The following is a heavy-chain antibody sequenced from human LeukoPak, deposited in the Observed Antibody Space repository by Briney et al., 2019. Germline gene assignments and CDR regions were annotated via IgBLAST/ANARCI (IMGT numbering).Heavy chain of an antibody. D-gene: IGHD3-22*01. CDR3: ARIEDSSGYYFRFDY. CDR2: IYTSGST. Sequence: SETLSLTCTVSGGSISGYYWSWIRQPAGKGLEWIGRIYTSGSTNYNPSLKSRVTMSVDTSKNQFSLKLSSVTAADTAVYYCARIEDSSGYYFRFDYWGQGTLVTVSS. J-gene: IGHJ4*02. CDR1: GGSISGYY. V-gene: IGHV4-4*07.